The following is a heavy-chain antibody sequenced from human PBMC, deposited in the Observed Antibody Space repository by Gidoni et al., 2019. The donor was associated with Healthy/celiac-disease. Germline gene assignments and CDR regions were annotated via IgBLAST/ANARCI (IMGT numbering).Heavy chain of an antibody. D-gene: IGHD6-19*01. CDR2: ITHRGST. V-gene: IGHV4-34*01. CDR3: ARIAVAGSIDY. J-gene: IGHJ4*02. Sequence: VQLQQWGAGRWTPSETLSHTCAAYGGSFSGYYWSCIRQPPGTGLEWIGEITHRGSTNYNPSLKSRVTISVDTSKNQFSLKLSSVPAAATAVYYCARIAVAGSIDYWGQGTLVTVSS. CDR1: GGSFSGYY.